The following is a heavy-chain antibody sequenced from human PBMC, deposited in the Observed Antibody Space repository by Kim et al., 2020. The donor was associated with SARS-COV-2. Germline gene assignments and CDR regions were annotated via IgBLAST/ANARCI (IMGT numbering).Heavy chain of an antibody. Sequence: SETLSLTCTVSGGSISYYYWSWIRQPPGKGLEWIGYIYYSGSTYYNPSLKSRVTISVDTSKNQFSLKLSSVTAADTALYYCARGTTSPGKAFDIWGQGTMVTVSS. CDR1: GGSISYYY. CDR2: IYYSGST. V-gene: IGHV4-59*13. D-gene: IGHD4-17*01. CDR3: ARGTTSPGKAFDI. J-gene: IGHJ3*02.